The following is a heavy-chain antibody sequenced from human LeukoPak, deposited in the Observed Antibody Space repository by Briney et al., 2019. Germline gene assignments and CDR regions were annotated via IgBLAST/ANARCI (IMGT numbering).Heavy chain of an antibody. J-gene: IGHJ5*02. CDR2: IYGDGEK. CDR1: GFSLSTSGMG. CDR3: ARLAYYSGWNGLDP. D-gene: IGHD5-12*01. V-gene: IGHV2-5*02. Sequence: SGPTLVKPTQPLTLTCTFSGFSLSTSGMGVGWIRQPPGKGLEWIALIYGDGEKRYNSSLKTRLTITKDTSKDQVVLTMTDMDPVDTATYFCARLAYYSGWNGLDPWGQGTLVTVSS.